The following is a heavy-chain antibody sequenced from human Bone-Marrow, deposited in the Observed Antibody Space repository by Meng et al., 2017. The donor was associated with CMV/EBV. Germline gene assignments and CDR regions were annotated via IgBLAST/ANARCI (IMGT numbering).Heavy chain of an antibody. D-gene: IGHD2-2*01. CDR3: ARERLYQPLWGDALDV. CDR1: GFTFSSYS. J-gene: IGHJ3*01. CDR2: ISSSRSYI. V-gene: IGHV3-21*01. Sequence: GESLKISCAASGFTFSSYSMNWVRQAPGKGLEWVSSISSSRSYINYADSVKGRFTISRDNAKNSVFLQLSSLRVEDTAVYYCARERLYQPLWGDALDVWGQGTKVTVSS.